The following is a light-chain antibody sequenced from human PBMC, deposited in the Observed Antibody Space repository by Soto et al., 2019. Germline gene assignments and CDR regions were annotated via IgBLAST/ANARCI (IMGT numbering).Light chain of an antibody. J-gene: IGKJ1*01. CDR1: QSVSSSY. V-gene: IGKV3-20*01. CDR3: QHYGSSRT. Sequence: EIVLTQSPATLSLYPGERATLSCMASQSVSSSYLAWYQQKPGQAPRLLIYDASSRATGIPDRFSGSGSGTDFTLTISRLEPEDFAVYYCQHYGSSRTFGQGTKVDIK. CDR2: DAS.